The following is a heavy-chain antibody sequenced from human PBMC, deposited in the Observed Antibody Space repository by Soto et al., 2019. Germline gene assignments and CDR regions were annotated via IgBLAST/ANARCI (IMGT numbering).Heavy chain of an antibody. J-gene: IGHJ6*01. CDR3: ATWLKEAGIGGNSYY. CDR2: IMPIFGRA. V-gene: IGHV1-69*12. Sequence: QVQLVQSGAEVKKPGSSVKVSCKASGGTFSNYDFSWVRQAPGQGLEWLGGIMPIFGRADYAQKFRGRVTITADESTSTAHMELSSLRSEDTAVYYCATWLKEAGIGGNSYY. CDR1: GGTFSNYD. D-gene: IGHD6-19*01.